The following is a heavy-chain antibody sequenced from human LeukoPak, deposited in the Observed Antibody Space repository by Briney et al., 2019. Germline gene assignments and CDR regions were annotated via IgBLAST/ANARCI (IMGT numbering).Heavy chain of an antibody. CDR2: IKQDGSEK. D-gene: IGHD3-10*01. V-gene: IGHV3-7*01. CDR3: ASQSYGLFEY. Sequence: GGSLRLSCAASGFTFSNSWMSWVRQAPGKGLEWVANIKQDGSEKYYVDSVKGRFTISRDNAKNSLYLQMNSLRAEDTAVYYCASQSYGLFEYWGQGTLVTVSS. J-gene: IGHJ4*02. CDR1: GFTFSNSW.